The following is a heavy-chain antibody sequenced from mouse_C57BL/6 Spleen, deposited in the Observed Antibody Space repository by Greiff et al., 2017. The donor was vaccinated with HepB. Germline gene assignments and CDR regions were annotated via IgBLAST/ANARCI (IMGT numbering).Heavy chain of an antibody. Sequence: QVQLQQPGAELVKPGASVKLSCKASGYTFTSYWMHWVKQRPGQGLEWIGMIHPNSGSTNYNEKFKSKATLTVDKSSSTAYMQLSSLTSEDSAVYYCARRDYGNYYFGYWGQGTTLTVSS. CDR1: GYTFTSYW. J-gene: IGHJ2*01. CDR3: ARRDYGNYYFGY. V-gene: IGHV1-64*01. CDR2: IHPNSGST. D-gene: IGHD2-1*01.